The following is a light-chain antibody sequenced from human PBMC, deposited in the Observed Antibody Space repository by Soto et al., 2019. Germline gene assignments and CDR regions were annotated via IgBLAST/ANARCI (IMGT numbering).Light chain of an antibody. J-gene: IGKJ1*01. V-gene: IGKV1-5*03. CDR2: RAS. Sequence: DIQMTQSPSPLSASIGDTVTITCRTSQSVDTWLAWYQHKAGKAPKLLIYRASSLATGVPSRVSGSGSGTAFTLTITSLQPDDFATYYCQHYNDYSRVFGQGTQVEIK. CDR3: QHYNDYSRV. CDR1: QSVDTW.